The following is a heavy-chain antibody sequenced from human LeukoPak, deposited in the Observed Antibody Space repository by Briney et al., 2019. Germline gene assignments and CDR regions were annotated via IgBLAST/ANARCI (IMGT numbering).Heavy chain of an antibody. Sequence: GGSLRLSCTTSGFAFSNYGMSWVRQAPGKGLEWVSGISGVSTYYADSVKGRFTISRDNSKNVLYLQMNRLRAEDTAVYSCVKDICTSPRCPFYFDSWGQGTLVTVSS. CDR2: ISGVST. CDR3: VKDICTSPRCPFYFDS. J-gene: IGHJ4*02. CDR1: GFAFSNYG. V-gene: IGHV3-23*01. D-gene: IGHD2-8*01.